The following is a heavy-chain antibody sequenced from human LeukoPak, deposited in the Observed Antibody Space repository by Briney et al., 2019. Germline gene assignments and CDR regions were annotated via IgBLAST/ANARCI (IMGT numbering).Heavy chain of an antibody. J-gene: IGHJ4*02. CDR2: INSDGSST. V-gene: IGHV3-74*01. D-gene: IGHD3-9*01. CDR3: ARDRQVGILTGYSGD. CDR1: GFTFSTYR. Sequence: TGGSLRLSCAASGFTFSTYRMNWVRQAPGKGLVWVSRINSDGSSTSYADSVKGRFTISRDNSKNTLYLQMNSLRAEDTAVYYCARDRQVGILTGYSGDWGQGTLVTVSS.